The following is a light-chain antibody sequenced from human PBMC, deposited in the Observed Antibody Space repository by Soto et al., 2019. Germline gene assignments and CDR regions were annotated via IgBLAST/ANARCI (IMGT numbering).Light chain of an antibody. CDR2: DAS. V-gene: IGKV1-5*01. J-gene: IGKJ1*01. CDR1: QSISGW. Sequence: DVHMTQSPSTLSASVGDRVTITCRASQSISGWLAWYQQRPGKAPKLLISDASSLETGVPSRFSGSGSGTEFNRKMNRLQPDDFQNYYCQHYHSYSAAVGQGTKVDI. CDR3: QHYHSYSAA.